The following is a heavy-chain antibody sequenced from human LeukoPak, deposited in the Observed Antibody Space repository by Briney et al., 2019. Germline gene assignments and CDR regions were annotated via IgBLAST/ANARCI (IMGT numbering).Heavy chain of an antibody. CDR1: GGSISSYY. CDR2: IYYSGST. J-gene: IGHJ5*02. Sequence: PSETLSLTCTVSGGSISSYYWSWIRQPPGKGLEWIGYIYYSGSTNYNTSLKSRVTMSADTSKNQLSLKLSSVTAADTAVYYCARDRPLATVTTVDTYGFDPWGQGTLVTVSS. V-gene: IGHV4-59*12. D-gene: IGHD4-17*01. CDR3: ARDRPLATVTTVDTYGFDP.